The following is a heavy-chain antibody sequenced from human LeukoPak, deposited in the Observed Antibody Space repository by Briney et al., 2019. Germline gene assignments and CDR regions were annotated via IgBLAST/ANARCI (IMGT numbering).Heavy chain of an antibody. D-gene: IGHD1-26*01. CDR2: IYYSGTT. V-gene: IGHV4-39*01. CDR3: ARGDVVGATLYYFDC. CDR1: GGSISSSSYY. Sequence: SETLSLTRTVSGGSISSSSYYCGWIRQPPGEGLEWIGSIYYSGTTHYHPSLKSRITISVDTSKNQFSLKLRSVTAADTAVYYCARGDVVGATLYYFDCWGQGTLVTVSS. J-gene: IGHJ4*02.